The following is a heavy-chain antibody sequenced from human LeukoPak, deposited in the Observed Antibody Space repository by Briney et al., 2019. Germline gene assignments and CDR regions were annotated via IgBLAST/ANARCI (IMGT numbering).Heavy chain of an antibody. Sequence: GGSLRLSCAASGFTFSDYDMHWVRQAAGKGLEWVPAIGTAGDTYYTGSVKGRFTISRENAKNSLYLQMNSLRAGDTAVYYCARVAKERVGGVYYFDYWGQGTLVTVSS. CDR3: ARVAKERVGGVYYFDY. D-gene: IGHD1-1*01. CDR2: IGTAGDT. CDR1: GFTFSDYD. V-gene: IGHV3-13*01. J-gene: IGHJ4*02.